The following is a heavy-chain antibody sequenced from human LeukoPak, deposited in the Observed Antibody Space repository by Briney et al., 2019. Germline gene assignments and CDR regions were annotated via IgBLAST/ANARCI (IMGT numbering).Heavy chain of an antibody. CDR1: GGSISSYY. CDR3: ATGYSNGWTSDFDY. V-gene: IGHV4-59*08. CDR2: IYYSGST. J-gene: IGHJ4*02. Sequence: PSETLSLTCTVSGGSISSYYWSWIRQPPGKGLEWIGYIYYSGSTNYNPSLKSRVTISVDTSKNQFSLKVRSVTAADTAVYYCATGYSNGWTSDFDYWGQGARVTVSS. D-gene: IGHD6-19*01.